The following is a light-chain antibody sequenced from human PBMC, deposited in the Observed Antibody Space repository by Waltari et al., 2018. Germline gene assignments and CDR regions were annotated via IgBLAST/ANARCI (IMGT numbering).Light chain of an antibody. CDR1: RSNIGSNY. CDR3: AAWDDSLSGV. V-gene: IGLV1-47*01. CDR2: RNN. J-gene: IGLJ3*02. Sequence: QSVLTQPPSASGTPGQRVTISCSGSRSNIGSNYVYWYQPLPGTAPKLLIYRNNQRPSGVPDRFSGSKSGTSASLAISGLRSEDEADYYCAAWDDSLSGVFGGGTKLTVL.